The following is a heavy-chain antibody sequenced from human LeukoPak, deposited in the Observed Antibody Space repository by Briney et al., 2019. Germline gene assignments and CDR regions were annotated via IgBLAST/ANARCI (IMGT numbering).Heavy chain of an antibody. J-gene: IGHJ4*02. CDR1: DESFSNFY. D-gene: IGHD1-26*01. Sequence: PSETLSLTCAVYDESFSNFYWSWIRQPPGKGLEWIGEINHSGSTNYNPSLKSRVTISVDTSKNQFFLKLTSVTAADTAVYFCARAGRFDYWGQGSLVTVSS. CDR2: INHSGST. V-gene: IGHV4-34*01. CDR3: ARAGRFDY.